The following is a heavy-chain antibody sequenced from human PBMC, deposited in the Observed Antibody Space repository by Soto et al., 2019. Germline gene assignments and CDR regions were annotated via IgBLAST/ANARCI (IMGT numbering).Heavy chain of an antibody. V-gene: IGHV1-8*02. D-gene: IGHD6-13*01. CDR1: GYTFTSYG. J-gene: IGHJ4*02. CDR2: MNPNSGNT. CDR3: ARGFGIAADIETIDY. Sequence: ASVKVSCKASGYTFTSYGISWVRQASGQGLEWMGWMNPNSGNTGYAQKFQGRVTMTRNTSISTAYMELSSLRSEDTAVYYCARGFGIAADIETIDYWGQGTLVTVSS.